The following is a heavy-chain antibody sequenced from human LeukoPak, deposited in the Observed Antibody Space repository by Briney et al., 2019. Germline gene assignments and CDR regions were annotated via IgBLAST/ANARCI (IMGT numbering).Heavy chain of an antibody. Sequence: PGGSLTLSCTTSGFTFSNYWMYWVRQAPGKGLMWVSRIKSDGTGITYTDSVEGRFTISRDNAKNTLYLQMNSLRDEDTAVYYCVRGQTIDYWGQATLVTVSS. V-gene: IGHV3-74*01. CDR1: GFTFSNYW. CDR3: VRGQTIDY. J-gene: IGHJ4*02. D-gene: IGHD3-3*01. CDR2: IKSDGTGI.